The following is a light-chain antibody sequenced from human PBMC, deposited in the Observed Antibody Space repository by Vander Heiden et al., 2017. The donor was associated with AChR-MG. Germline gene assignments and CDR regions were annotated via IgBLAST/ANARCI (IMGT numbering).Light chain of an antibody. Sequence: DIVMTQSPDSLAVSLGERATINCKSSQSVLYSSNNKNYVAWYQQKPGQPPKLLIYWASTRESGVPDRFSGSGSGTDFTLTISSLQAEDVAVYYCQQYYRTPRTFGQGTKLEIK. CDR3: QQYYRTPRT. J-gene: IGKJ2*01. V-gene: IGKV4-1*01. CDR1: QSVLYSSNNKNY. CDR2: WAS.